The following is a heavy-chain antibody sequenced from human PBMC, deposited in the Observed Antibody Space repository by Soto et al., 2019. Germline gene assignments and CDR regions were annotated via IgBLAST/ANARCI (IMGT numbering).Heavy chain of an antibody. V-gene: IGHV1-18*01. CDR2: ISAHNGNT. Sequence: QVNLVQSGAEVKKPGASVKVSCKGSGYGFTTYGITWVRQAPGQGLEWMAWISAHNGNTNYAQKLQGRVTVTRDTSTSTAYMELRSLRSDDTAVYYCARGRYGDYCGQGALVTVSS. CDR3: ARGRYGDY. J-gene: IGHJ4*02. CDR1: GYGFTTYG. D-gene: IGHD1-1*01.